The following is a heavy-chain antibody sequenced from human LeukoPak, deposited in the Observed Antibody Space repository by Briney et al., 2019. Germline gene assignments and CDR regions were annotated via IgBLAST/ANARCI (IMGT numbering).Heavy chain of an antibody. CDR3: ARWSLGDY. CDR2: IKPDGSDQ. Sequence: GGSLRLSCAVSGFTFSNEAMGWVRQAPGKGLEWVANIKPDGSDQYYVDSVKGRFTISRDNAKNSLYLQMNSLRAEDTAVYYCARWSLGDYWGQGTLVTVSS. CDR1: GFTFSNEA. D-gene: IGHD1-26*01. V-gene: IGHV3-7*01. J-gene: IGHJ4*02.